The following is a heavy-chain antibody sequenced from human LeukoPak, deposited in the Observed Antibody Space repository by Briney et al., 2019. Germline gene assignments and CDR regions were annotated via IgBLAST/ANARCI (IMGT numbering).Heavy chain of an antibody. J-gene: IGHJ4*02. CDR1: GFTFSNYN. Sequence: GGSLRLSCAASGFTFSNYNMHWVRQAPGKGLEWVSSISSSSSYIYYADSVKGRFTISRDNAKNSLYLQMSSLRAEDTAVYYCARTGITVAPPFDYWGQGTLVTVSS. D-gene: IGHD4-23*01. CDR3: ARTGITVAPPFDY. V-gene: IGHV3-21*01. CDR2: ISSSSSYI.